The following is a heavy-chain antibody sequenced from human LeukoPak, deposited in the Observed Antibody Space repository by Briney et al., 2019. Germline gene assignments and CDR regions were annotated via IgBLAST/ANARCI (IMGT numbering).Heavy chain of an antibody. J-gene: IGHJ4*02. CDR1: GFTFSSYW. Sequence: GGSLRLSCAASGFTFSSYWMHWVRQAPGKGLVWVSRINSDGSSTSYADSVKGRFTISRDNAKNTLYLQMSSLRAEDTAVYYCAREGIQLWHYYFDYWGQGTLVTVSS. D-gene: IGHD5-18*01. V-gene: IGHV3-74*01. CDR2: INSDGSST. CDR3: AREGIQLWHYYFDY.